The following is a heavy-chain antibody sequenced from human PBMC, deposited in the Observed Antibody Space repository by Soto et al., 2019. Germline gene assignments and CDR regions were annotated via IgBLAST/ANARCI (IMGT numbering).Heavy chain of an antibody. Sequence: QVQLVQSGAEVKKPGSSVKVSCKASGNTFSKYAISWVRQAPGQGLEWMGGLIPILGTAKYAQKFQGRVTITADESTRTAYMELSSVRFEDTAVYYCARDSHDYIWGSYSNGMDVWGQGTTVSVSS. D-gene: IGHD3-16*01. V-gene: IGHV1-69*01. CDR2: LIPILGTA. CDR3: ARDSHDYIWGSYSNGMDV. CDR1: GNTFSKYA. J-gene: IGHJ6*02.